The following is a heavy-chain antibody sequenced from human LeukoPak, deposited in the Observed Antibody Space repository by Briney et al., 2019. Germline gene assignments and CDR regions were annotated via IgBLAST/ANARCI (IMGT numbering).Heavy chain of an antibody. D-gene: IGHD6-19*01. V-gene: IGHV4-34*01. CDR1: GGSISGYY. J-gene: IGHJ1*01. CDR3: ARVGYSSGWYGREYFQH. Sequence: HPSETLSLTCTVSGGSISGYYRSWIRQPPGKGLEWIGEINHSGSTNYNPSLKSRVTISVDTSKNQFSLKLSSVTAADTAVYYCARVGYSSGWYGREYFQHWGQGTLVTVSS. CDR2: INHSGST.